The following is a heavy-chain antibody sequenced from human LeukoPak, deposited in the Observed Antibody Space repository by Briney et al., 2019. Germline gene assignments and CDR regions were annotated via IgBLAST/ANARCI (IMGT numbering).Heavy chain of an antibody. CDR1: GYTFTGHY. J-gene: IGHJ6*02. V-gene: IGHV1-46*01. CDR2: INPRGGST. CDR3: ARSGVGPSSYYYYGMDV. D-gene: IGHD2-2*01. Sequence: GASVNVSCKASGYTFTGHYMHWVRQARGQGLEWMGIINPRGGSTTYAQKFQGRVTMTRDTSTSTVYMELSSLRSEDTAVYYCARSGVGPSSYYYYGMDVWGQGTTVTVSS.